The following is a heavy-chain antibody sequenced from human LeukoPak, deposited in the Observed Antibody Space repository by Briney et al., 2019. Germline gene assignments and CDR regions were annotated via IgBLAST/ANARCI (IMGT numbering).Heavy chain of an antibody. D-gene: IGHD4-11*01. V-gene: IGHV1-46*01. Sequence: ASVKVSCKASGYTSTSYYMHWVRQAPGQGLEWMGIINPSGGSTSYAQKFQGRVTMTRDTSTSTVYMELSSLRSEDTAVYYCARPKMTTVTTTPYFDYWGQGTLVTVSS. CDR1: GYTSTSYY. CDR3: ARPKMTTVTTTPYFDY. J-gene: IGHJ4*02. CDR2: INPSGGST.